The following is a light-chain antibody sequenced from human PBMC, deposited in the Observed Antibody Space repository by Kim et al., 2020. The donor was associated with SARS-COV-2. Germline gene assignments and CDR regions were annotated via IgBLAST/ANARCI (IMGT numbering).Light chain of an antibody. CDR2: DAS. CDR1: RDIITS. Sequence: ASLGDRVSITSRASRDIITSLKWYQQKQGRAPTHLIYDASNLQTGVPSRFVGGGSATDFTLIINSLQPEDISTYYCQQYDDFSFTFGQGTRVDIK. CDR3: QQYDDFSFT. V-gene: IGKV1-33*01. J-gene: IGKJ5*01.